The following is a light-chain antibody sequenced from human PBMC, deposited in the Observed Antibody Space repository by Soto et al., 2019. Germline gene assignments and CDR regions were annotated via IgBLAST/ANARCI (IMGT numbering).Light chain of an antibody. CDR1: SSNIGAGYD. Sequence: QSVLTQPPSVSGAPGRRVTMSCTGSSSNIGAGYDVHWYQKLPGTAPKLLIYTNNNRPSGVPDRFSGSKSGTSASLAITGLQAEDEADYYCQSYDSSLSGVVFGGGTKLTVL. J-gene: IGLJ2*01. CDR2: TNN. CDR3: QSYDSSLSGVV. V-gene: IGLV1-40*01.